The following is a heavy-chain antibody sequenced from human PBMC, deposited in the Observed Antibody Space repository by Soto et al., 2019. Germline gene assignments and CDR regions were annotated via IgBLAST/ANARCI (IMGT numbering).Heavy chain of an antibody. V-gene: IGHV4-34*01. CDR3: ARADRTLVTSYSLDV. Sequence: PHTLSLTEDVYGGKFSSYYWTWIHQPPGKGLEWIGEINHSGTINFNPSLKSRLTISLDTSKKHFSLKLSSVTDADTAAYYCARADRTLVTSYSLDVWGQGTTVTVSS. CDR1: GGKFSSYY. CDR2: INHSGTI. J-gene: IGHJ6*02. D-gene: IGHD2-21*02.